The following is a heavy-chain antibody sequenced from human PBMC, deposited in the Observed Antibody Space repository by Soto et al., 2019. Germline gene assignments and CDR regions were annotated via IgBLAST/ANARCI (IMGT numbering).Heavy chain of an antibody. CDR3: GXXXXEGQVDF. D-gene: IGHD1-26*01. CDR1: GGTFSSYA. CDR2: IIPIFGRT. J-gene: IGHJ4*02. V-gene: IGHV1-69*06. Sequence: QVQLVQSGAEVKKPGSSVKVSCKASGGTFSSYAVNWVRQAPGXGLEWVGQIIPIFGRTNHTQKLQGRVTITADKSMSTAYMELXXXXSEXXXVXXXGXXXXEGQVDFWGPGTRVAVSS.